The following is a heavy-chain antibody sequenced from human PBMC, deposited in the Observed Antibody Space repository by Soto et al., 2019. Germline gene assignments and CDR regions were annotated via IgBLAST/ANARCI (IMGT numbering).Heavy chain of an antibody. Sequence: QLQLQESGSGLVKPSQTLSLTCAVSGDSITSVGYSWSWIRQPPGKALEWIGYIYHTGTTCYTAALKSRVTISLDRSKNQISLSLNSVTAADTAVYYCAATVFGEYSHYALDVWGQGTTVTVSS. V-gene: IGHV4-30-2*01. D-gene: IGHD3-3*01. J-gene: IGHJ6*02. CDR2: IYHTGTT. CDR3: AATVFGEYSHYALDV. CDR1: GDSITSVGYS.